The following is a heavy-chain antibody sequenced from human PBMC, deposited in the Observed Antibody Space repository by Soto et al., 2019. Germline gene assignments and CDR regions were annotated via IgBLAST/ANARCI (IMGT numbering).Heavy chain of an antibody. CDR3: AQFPNYYGSGSYYKDNYSYGMDV. D-gene: IGHD3-10*01. CDR1: VGSFSGYY. J-gene: IGHJ6*02. V-gene: IGHV4-34*01. CDR2: INHSGST. Sequence: SETLSLTCAVYVGSFSGYYWSWIRQPPGKGLVWIGEINHSGSTNYNPSLKSRVTISVDTSKNQFSLKLSSVTAADTAVYYCAQFPNYYGSGSYYKDNYSYGMDVWGQGTTVT.